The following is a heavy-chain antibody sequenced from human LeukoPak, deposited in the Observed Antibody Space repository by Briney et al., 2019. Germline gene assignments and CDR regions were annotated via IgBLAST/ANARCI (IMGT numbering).Heavy chain of an antibody. J-gene: IGHJ4*02. CDR1: GFTFTSYA. CDR3: AKVGQLWSRDY. CDR2: ISGSGGST. Sequence: GGSLRLSCTASGFTFTSYAMSWVRQAPGKGLEWVSAISGSGGSTYYADSVKGRFTISRDNSKNTLYLQMNRLRAEDTAVYYCAKVGQLWSRDYWGQGTLVTVSS. V-gene: IGHV3-23*01. D-gene: IGHD5-18*01.